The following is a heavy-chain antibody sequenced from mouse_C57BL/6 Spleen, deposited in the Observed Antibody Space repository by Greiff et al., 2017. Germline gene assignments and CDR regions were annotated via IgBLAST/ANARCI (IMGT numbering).Heavy chain of an antibody. CDR1: GFTFSSYG. J-gene: IGHJ1*03. CDR2: ISSGGSYT. Sequence: EVKLLESGGDLVKPGGSLKLSCAASGFTFSSYGMSWVRQTPDKRLEWVATISSGGSYTYYPDSVKGRFTISRDNAKNTLYLQMSSVKSEDTAMYNCARDYGSPNWYFDVWGTGTTVTVSS. V-gene: IGHV5-6*01. CDR3: ARDYGSPNWYFDV. D-gene: IGHD1-1*01.